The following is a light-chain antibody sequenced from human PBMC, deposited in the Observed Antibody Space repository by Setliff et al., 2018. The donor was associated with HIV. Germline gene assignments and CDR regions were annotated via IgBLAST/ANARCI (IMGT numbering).Light chain of an antibody. CDR3: TSYASSTHYV. CDR2: EVS. CDR1: SSDVGGYNY. V-gene: IGLV2-14*01. Sequence: ALTQPASVSGSPGQSITISCTGTSSDVGGYNYVSWYQQHPGKAPKVMIYEVSNRPSGVSNRFSGSKSGNTASLTISGLQAEDEADYYCTSYASSTHYVFGTGTKVTVL. J-gene: IGLJ1*01.